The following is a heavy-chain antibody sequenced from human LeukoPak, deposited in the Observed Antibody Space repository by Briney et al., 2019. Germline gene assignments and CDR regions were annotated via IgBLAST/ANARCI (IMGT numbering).Heavy chain of an antibody. CDR3: ARAGYYYDSSGYSLDAFDI. D-gene: IGHD3-22*01. Sequence: GESLKISCKGSGYTFTNYWIGWVRHMPGKGLEWLGIIYPGDSDTRYSPSFQGQVTISADKSISTAYLQWSSLKASDTAMYYCARAGYYYDSSGYSLDAFDIWGQGTMVTVSS. V-gene: IGHV5-51*01. CDR2: IYPGDSDT. J-gene: IGHJ3*02. CDR1: GYTFTNYW.